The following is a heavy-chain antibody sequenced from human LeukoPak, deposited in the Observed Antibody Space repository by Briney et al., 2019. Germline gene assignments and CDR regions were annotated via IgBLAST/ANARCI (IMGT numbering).Heavy chain of an antibody. CDR1: GYSFTSYW. CDR3: ARAGGYCSGGSCYRGYSWFDP. J-gene: IGHJ5*02. V-gene: IGHV5-51*01. Sequence: GESLKISCKGSGYSFTSYWIGRVRQMPGKGLEWMGIIYPGDSDTRYSPSFQGQVTISADKSISTAYLQWSSLRVEDTAVYYCARAGGYCSGGSCYRGYSWFDPWGQGTLVTVSS. D-gene: IGHD2-15*01. CDR2: IYPGDSDT.